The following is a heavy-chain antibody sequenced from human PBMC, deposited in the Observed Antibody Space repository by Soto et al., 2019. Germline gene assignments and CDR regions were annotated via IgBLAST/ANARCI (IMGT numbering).Heavy chain of an antibody. J-gene: IGHJ4*02. CDR1: GGTFSSYT. D-gene: IGHD1-26*01. Sequence: QVQLVQSGAEVKKPGSSVKVSCKASGGTFSSYTISWVRQAPGRGLEWMGRIIAILGIANYAQKFQDRVTITADKSTSTAYMELSSLRSEDTAMYYCASVTDTTTSYHYWGQGTLVTVSS. V-gene: IGHV1-69*02. CDR3: ASVTDTTTSYHY. CDR2: IIAILGIA.